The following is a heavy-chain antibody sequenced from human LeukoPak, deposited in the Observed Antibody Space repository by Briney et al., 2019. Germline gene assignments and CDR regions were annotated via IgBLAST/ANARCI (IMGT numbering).Heavy chain of an antibody. V-gene: IGHV3-23*01. CDR2: MSGSGGVT. Sequence: GGSLRLSCAASGFTFNTYAMSWVRQASGKGLEWVSAMSGSGGVTYYADSVKGRFTISRDNSKNTLYLQMNSLRVEDTAVYYCAVAPNPYYFDHWGQGALVTVSS. CDR1: GFTFNTYA. CDR3: AVAPNPYYFDH. J-gene: IGHJ4*02.